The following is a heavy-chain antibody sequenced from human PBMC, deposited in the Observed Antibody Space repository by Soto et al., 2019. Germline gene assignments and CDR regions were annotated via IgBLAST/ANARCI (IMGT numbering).Heavy chain of an antibody. CDR3: AAGLGHSDFDY. J-gene: IGHJ4*02. Sequence: EVQLVESGGGLVKPGGSLRLSCAASGFTVSNAWMSWVRQAPGKGLDWVGRIKGKIERGTTDYAAPVKGRFTISRDDSTNTLFLHMNSLNIDDTAVYYCAAGLGHSDFDYWGQGTLVTVSS. D-gene: IGHD2-15*01. CDR2: IKGKIERGTT. V-gene: IGHV3-15*05. CDR1: GFTVSNAW.